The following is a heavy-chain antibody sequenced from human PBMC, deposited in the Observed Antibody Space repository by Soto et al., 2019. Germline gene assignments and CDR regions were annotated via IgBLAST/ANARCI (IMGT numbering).Heavy chain of an antibody. Sequence: GASVKVSCKVSGYTLTELSMHWVRQAPGKGLEWMGGFDPEDGETIYAQKFQGRVTMTEDTSTDTAYMELSSLRSEDTAVYYCATSFSDYDILTGYNWFDPWGQGTLVTVSS. CDR2: FDPEDGET. CDR1: GYTLTELS. D-gene: IGHD3-9*01. CDR3: ATSFSDYDILTGYNWFDP. V-gene: IGHV1-24*01. J-gene: IGHJ5*02.